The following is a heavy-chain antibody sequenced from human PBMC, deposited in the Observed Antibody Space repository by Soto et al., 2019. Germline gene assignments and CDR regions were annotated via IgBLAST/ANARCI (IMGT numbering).Heavy chain of an antibody. J-gene: IGHJ4*02. D-gene: IGHD5-12*01. CDR3: ARDNRPIYSGYDGARYYFDY. CDR2: IYYSGST. V-gene: IGHV4-30-4*01. CDR1: GGSISSGDYY. Sequence: SSETLSLTCTVSGGSISSGDYYWSWSRQPPGKGLEWIGYIYYSGSTYYNPSLKSRVTISVDTSKNQFSLKLSSVTAADTAVYYCARDNRPIYSGYDGARYYFDYWGQGTLVTVSS.